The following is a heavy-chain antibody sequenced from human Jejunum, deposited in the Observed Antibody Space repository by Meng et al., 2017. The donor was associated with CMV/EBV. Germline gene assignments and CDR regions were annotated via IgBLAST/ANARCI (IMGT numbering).Heavy chain of an antibody. Sequence: VFPFDDYCMSLVRQGPGKGLECVSGINGNGGSTAYADSVNGRFTISRDNAKNSLYLQMNSLRDEDTALYYCARGDYSSSSGQYDYWGQGTLVTVSS. CDR3: ARGDYSSSSGQYDY. V-gene: IGHV3-20*03. CDR1: VFPFDDYC. D-gene: IGHD6-6*01. J-gene: IGHJ4*02. CDR2: INGNGGST.